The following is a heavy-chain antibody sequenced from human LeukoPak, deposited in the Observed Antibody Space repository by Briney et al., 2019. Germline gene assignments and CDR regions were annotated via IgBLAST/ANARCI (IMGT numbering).Heavy chain of an antibody. CDR1: GFTFSSYY. J-gene: IGHJ4*02. CDR3: ARVPHYGDYVHYYFDY. Sequence: GGSLRLSCAASGFTFSSYYVHWVRQAPGKGLERVAIISYDGSNKYYADSVKDRFTISRDNSKNTLFLQMNSLRAEDTAVYYCARVPHYGDYVHYYFDYWGQGTLVTVSS. CDR2: ISYDGSNK. V-gene: IGHV3-30*03. D-gene: IGHD4-17*01.